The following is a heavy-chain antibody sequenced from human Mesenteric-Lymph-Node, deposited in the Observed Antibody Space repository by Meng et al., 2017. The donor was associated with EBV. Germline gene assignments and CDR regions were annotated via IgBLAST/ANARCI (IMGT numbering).Heavy chain of an antibody. V-gene: IGHV3-11*01. CDR3: ARAFYYDSSAYYYFDY. D-gene: IGHD3-22*01. CDR1: GFTFSDYY. CDR2: ISSSGSTI. J-gene: IGHJ4*02. Sequence: QVQLVESGGGLVKPGGSLRLSCAVSGFTFSDYYMNWIRQAPGKGLEWVSHISSSGSTIYYADSVKGRFTISRDNAKNSLYLQVNSLRAEDTAVYYCARAFYYDSSAYYYFDYWGQGTLVTVSS.